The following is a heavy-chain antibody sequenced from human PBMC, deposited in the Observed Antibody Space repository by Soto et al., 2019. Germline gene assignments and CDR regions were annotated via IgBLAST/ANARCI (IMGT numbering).Heavy chain of an antibody. CDR2: IYYSGST. J-gene: IGHJ4*02. Sequence: SETLSLTCTVSGGSISSYYWSWIRQPPGKGLEWIGYIYYSGSTNYNPSLKSRVTISVDRSKNQFSLKLSSVTAADTAVYYCASSRGSPVPLDYWGQRTLVTVSS. CDR1: GGSISSYY. V-gene: IGHV4-59*12. CDR3: ASSRGSPVPLDY. D-gene: IGHD1-26*01.